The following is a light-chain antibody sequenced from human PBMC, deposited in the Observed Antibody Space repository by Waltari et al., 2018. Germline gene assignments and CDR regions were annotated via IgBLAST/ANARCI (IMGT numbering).Light chain of an antibody. J-gene: IGLJ3*02. Sequence: SYDLTQPPSVSVSPVQTARITCSGDALPKQYAYCYQQKSGQAPVLVIYEDSKRPSGIPGRFSGSSSGTMATLTISGVQVEDEADYYCYSTDSSGNHGVFGGGTKLTVL. V-gene: IGLV3-10*01. CDR1: ALPKQY. CDR2: EDS. CDR3: YSTDSSGNHGV.